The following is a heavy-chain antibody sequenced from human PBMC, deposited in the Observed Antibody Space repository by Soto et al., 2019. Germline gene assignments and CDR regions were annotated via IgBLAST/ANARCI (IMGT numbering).Heavy chain of an antibody. V-gene: IGHV1-69*01. CDR1: GGTFSSYA. CDR2: IIPIFGTA. Sequence: QVQLVQSGAEVKKPGSSVKVSCKASGGTFSSYAISWVRQAPGQGLEWMGGIIPIFGTANYAQKFQGRVTITADESTSPAYMELSSLRSEDTAVFYCARGGGGDFWRGNRNWFDPWGQGTLVTVSS. CDR3: ARGGGGDFWRGNRNWFDP. D-gene: IGHD3-3*01. J-gene: IGHJ5*02.